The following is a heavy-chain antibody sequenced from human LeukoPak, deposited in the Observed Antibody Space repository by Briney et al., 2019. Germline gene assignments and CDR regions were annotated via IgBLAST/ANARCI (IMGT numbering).Heavy chain of an antibody. D-gene: IGHD3-22*01. J-gene: IGHJ3*02. CDR2: IGSNFETI. V-gene: IGHV3-48*01. CDR1: GFSFSTYA. Sequence: PGGSLRLSCAASGFSFSTYAMSWVRQIPGKGLEWVSYIGSNFETIYADSVKGRFTISRDNAKNSLSLQMNSLRAEDTAVYYCAREGSTYYYDSSAWGAFDIWGQGTMVTVSS. CDR3: AREGSTYYYDSSAWGAFDI.